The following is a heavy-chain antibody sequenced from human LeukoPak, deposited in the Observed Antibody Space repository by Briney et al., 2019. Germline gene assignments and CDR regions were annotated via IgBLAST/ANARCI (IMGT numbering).Heavy chain of an antibody. CDR3: ARRGSYSGDFDY. Sequence: SETLSLTCAVYGGSFSGYYWSWIRQPPGKGLEWIGEINHSGSTNCNPSLKSRVTISVDTSKNQFSLKLSSVTAADTAVYYCARRGSYSGDFDYWGQGTLVTVSS. D-gene: IGHD2-15*01. CDR2: INHSGST. J-gene: IGHJ4*02. V-gene: IGHV4-34*01. CDR1: GGSFSGYY.